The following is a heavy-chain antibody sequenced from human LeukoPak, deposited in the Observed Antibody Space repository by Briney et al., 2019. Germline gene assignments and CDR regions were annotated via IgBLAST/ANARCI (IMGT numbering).Heavy chain of an antibody. CDR1: GYTFTGYY. J-gene: IGHJ6*02. Sequence: ASVKVPCKASGYTFTGYYMHWVRQAPGQGLEWMGRINPNSGGTNYAQKFQGRVTMTRDTSISTAYMELSRLRSDDTAVYYCARGGYCSSTSCYPYYYYGMDVWGQGTTVTVSS. CDR3: ARGGYCSSTSCYPYYYYGMDV. CDR2: INPNSGGT. V-gene: IGHV1-2*06. D-gene: IGHD2-2*01.